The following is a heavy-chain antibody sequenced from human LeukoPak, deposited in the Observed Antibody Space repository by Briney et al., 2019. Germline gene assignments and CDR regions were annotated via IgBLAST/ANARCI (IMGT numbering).Heavy chain of an antibody. J-gene: IGHJ4*02. CDR3: ARLRDGSIGVDY. Sequence: ASVKVSCKASGYTFTSXYXHWVRQAPGQGLEWMGIINXXGXXXSYXXXXXGXXTXXRXXXTSTVYMELSSLRSEDTAVYYCARLRDGSIGVDYWGQGTLVTVSS. D-gene: IGHD5-24*01. CDR2: INXXGXXX. CDR1: GYTFTSXY. V-gene: IGHV1-46*01.